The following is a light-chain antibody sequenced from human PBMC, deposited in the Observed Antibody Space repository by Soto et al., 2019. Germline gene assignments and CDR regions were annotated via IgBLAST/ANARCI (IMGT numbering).Light chain of an antibody. CDR1: QSVSSSY. CDR2: GAS. Sequence: EIVLTQAPGTLSLSPGEGATLSCRSSQSVSSSYFAWYQQKPGQAPRLLIYGASSRATGIPDRFSGSGSGTDFTLTISRLEPEDFAVYYCQQYGSSPTWTFGQGTKVDIK. V-gene: IGKV3-20*01. CDR3: QQYGSSPTWT. J-gene: IGKJ1*01.